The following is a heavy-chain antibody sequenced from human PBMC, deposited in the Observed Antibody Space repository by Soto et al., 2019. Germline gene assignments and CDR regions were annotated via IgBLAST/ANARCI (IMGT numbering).Heavy chain of an antibody. CDR3: ARVGGGIAAAGPS. D-gene: IGHD6-13*01. CDR1: GGTFSSYA. J-gene: IGHJ5*02. Sequence: QVQLVQSGAEVKKPGSSVKVSCKASGGTFSSYAISWVRQAPGQGLEWMGWINPNSGGTNYAQKFQGRVTMTRDTSISTAYMELSRLRSDDTAVYYCARVGGGIAAAGPSWGQGTLVTVSS. V-gene: IGHV1-2*02. CDR2: INPNSGGT.